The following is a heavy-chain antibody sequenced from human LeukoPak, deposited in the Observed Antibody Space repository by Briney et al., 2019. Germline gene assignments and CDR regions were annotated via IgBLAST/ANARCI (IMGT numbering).Heavy chain of an antibody. J-gene: IGHJ5*02. CDR3: VRDRSGAGFDP. CDR2: IYYSGST. CDR1: GGSISSSSYY. V-gene: IGHV4-39*07. Sequence: SETLSLTCTVSGGSISSSSYYWGWIRQPPGKGLEWIGSIYYSGSTYYNPSLKSRVTISVDTSKNQFSLTLTSVTAADTAVYYCVRDRSGAGFDPWGQGIPVTVSS. D-gene: IGHD1-14*01.